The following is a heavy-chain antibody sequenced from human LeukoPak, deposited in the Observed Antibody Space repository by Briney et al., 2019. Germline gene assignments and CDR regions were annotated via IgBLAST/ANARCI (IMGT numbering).Heavy chain of an antibody. V-gene: IGHV1-2*06. J-gene: IGHJ4*02. CDR1: GYTFTGYY. Sequence: ASVKVSCKASGYTFTGYYMHWVRQAPGQGLEWMGRINPNSGGTNYAQKFQGRVTMTRDTSISTAYMELSRLRSDDTAVYYCGRMYGSGSYLALDYWGQGTLVTVSS. CDR2: INPNSGGT. CDR3: GRMYGSGSYLALDY. D-gene: IGHD3-10*01.